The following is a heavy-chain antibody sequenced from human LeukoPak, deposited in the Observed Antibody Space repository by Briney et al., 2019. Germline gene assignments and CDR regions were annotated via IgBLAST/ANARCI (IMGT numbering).Heavy chain of an antibody. CDR3: ARDRAHCSSTSCPQVGFDY. V-gene: IGHV4-59*01. J-gene: IGHJ4*02. Sequence: SETLSLTCTVSGGSISSYYWSWIRQPPGKGLEWIGYIYYSGSTNQNPSLKSRVTISVDTSKNQFSLKLTSVTAADTAIYYCARDRAHCSSTSCPQVGFDYWGQGTLVTVSS. CDR2: IYYSGST. CDR1: GGSISSYY. D-gene: IGHD2-2*01.